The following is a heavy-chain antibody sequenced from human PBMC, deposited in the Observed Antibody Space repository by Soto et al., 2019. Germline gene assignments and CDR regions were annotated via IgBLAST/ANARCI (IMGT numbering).Heavy chain of an antibody. CDR3: ATDLTEYFDY. CDR2: ISYDGSNK. Sequence: QVQLVESGGGVVQPGRSLRLSCAASGFTFSSYGMHWVRQAPGKGLEWVAVISYDGSNKYYADSVKGRFTISRDNSKNTLYLQMNSLRAEDTAVYYCATDLTEYFDYWGQGTLVTVSS. D-gene: IGHD3-16*01. J-gene: IGHJ4*02. CDR1: GFTFSSYG. V-gene: IGHV3-30*03.